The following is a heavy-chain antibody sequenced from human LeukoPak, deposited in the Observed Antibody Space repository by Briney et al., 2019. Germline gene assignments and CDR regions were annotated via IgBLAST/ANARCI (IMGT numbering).Heavy chain of an antibody. Sequence: PGRSLRLSCAASGFTFSSYAMHWVRQAPGKGLEWVAVISYDGSNKYYADSVKGRFTISRDNSKNTLYLQMNSLRAEDTAVYYCASSSSTFGFDIWGQGTMVTVSS. D-gene: IGHD2-2*01. V-gene: IGHV3-30-3*01. J-gene: IGHJ3*02. CDR3: ASSSSTFGFDI. CDR1: GFTFSSYA. CDR2: ISYDGSNK.